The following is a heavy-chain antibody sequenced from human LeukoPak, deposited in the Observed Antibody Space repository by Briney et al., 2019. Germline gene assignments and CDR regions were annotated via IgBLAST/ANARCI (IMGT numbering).Heavy chain of an antibody. V-gene: IGHV3-9*03. CDR2: ISWNSGSI. Sequence: GGSLRLSCAASGFTFDDYAMHWVRHAPGKGLEWVSGISWNSGSIGYADSVKGRFTISRDNAKNSLYLQMNSLRAEDMALYYCAKGSGISGLDYWGQGTLVTVSS. J-gene: IGHJ4*02. D-gene: IGHD2-15*01. CDR3: AKGSGISGLDY. CDR1: GFTFDDYA.